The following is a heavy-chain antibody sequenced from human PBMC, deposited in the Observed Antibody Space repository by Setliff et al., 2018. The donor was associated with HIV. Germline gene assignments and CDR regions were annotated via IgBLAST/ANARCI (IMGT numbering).Heavy chain of an antibody. J-gene: IGHJ6*03. CDR1: GFSISSSSYY. Sequence: ASETLSLTCDVSGFSISSSSYYWGWIRQPPGKGLQWIGSIYYRGSTYYNPSLKSRVTISVDTSKNQFSLKLRSVTAADTALYYCARGRYRSRWYASDHYYIDVWGKGTTVTVSS. V-gene: IGHV4-39*01. CDR3: ARGRYRSRWYASDHYYIDV. D-gene: IGHD6-13*01. CDR2: IYYRGST.